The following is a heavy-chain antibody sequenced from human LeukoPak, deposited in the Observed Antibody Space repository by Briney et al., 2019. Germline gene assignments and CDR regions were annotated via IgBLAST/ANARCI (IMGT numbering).Heavy chain of an antibody. Sequence: GSGPTLVNPTQTPTLTCTFSGFSLSTSGMCMSWIRQPPGKALEWLARIDWDDDKYYSTSLKTRLTISKDTSKNQVVLTMTNMEPFDTATYYCARTLSSSRSGFDYWGQGTLVTVSS. CDR1: GFSLSTSGMC. D-gene: IGHD2-2*01. J-gene: IGHJ4*02. V-gene: IGHV2-70*11. CDR3: ARTLSSSRSGFDY. CDR2: IDWDDDK.